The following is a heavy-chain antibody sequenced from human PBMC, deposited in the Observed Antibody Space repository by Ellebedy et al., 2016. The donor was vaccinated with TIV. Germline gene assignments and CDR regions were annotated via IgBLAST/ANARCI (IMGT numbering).Heavy chain of an antibody. Sequence: SETLSLXXAVYGGSFSGYYWSWIRQPPGKGLEWIGEINHSGSTNYNPSLKSRVTISVDTSKNQFSLKLSSVTAADTAVYYCARGVGVAARPDYYYYMDVWGKGTTVTVSS. CDR2: INHSGST. CDR1: GGSFSGYY. CDR3: ARGVGVAARPDYYYYMDV. D-gene: IGHD6-6*01. J-gene: IGHJ6*03. V-gene: IGHV4-34*01.